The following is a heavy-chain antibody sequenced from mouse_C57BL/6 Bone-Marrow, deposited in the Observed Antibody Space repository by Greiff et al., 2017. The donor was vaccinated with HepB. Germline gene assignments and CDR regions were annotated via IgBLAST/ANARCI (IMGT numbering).Heavy chain of an antibody. J-gene: IGHJ3*01. Sequence: EVHLVESGGGLVRPGGSLKLSCAASGFTFSDYGMAWVRQAPRKGPEWVAFISNLAYSIYYADTVTGRFTISRENAKNTLYLEMSSLRSEDTAMYYCARQDYYGSSYVGFAYWGQGTLVTVSA. CDR2: ISNLAYSI. D-gene: IGHD1-1*01. CDR1: GFTFSDYG. V-gene: IGHV5-15*01. CDR3: ARQDYYGSSYVGFAY.